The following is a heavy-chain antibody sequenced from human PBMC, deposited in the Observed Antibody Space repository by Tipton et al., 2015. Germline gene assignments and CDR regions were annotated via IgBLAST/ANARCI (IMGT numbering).Heavy chain of an antibody. J-gene: IGHJ4*02. CDR3: ARDAWAGDSRGFYYIY. CDR2: IYYSGST. V-gene: IGHV4-61*01. Sequence: TLSLTCAVSAYSISSDYYWSWIRQSPGEGLEWIGYIYYSGSTNYNPSLRSRVAMSMDTSKNQFSLRLNSVTAADTAVYFCARDAWAGDSRGFYYIYWGQGTLVRVSS. CDR1: AYSISSDYY. D-gene: IGHD3-22*01.